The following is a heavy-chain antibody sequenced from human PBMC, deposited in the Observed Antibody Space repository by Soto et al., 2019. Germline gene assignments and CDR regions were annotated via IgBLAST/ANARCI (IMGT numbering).Heavy chain of an antibody. CDR3: ATDYSSTGYGLVY. D-gene: IGHD6-19*01. Sequence: PGGSLRLSCAASGFTFSSLGMHWVRQAPGKGLEWVAVIWSDGSNEYYADSVKGRFTISRDNSKNTLYLQMSSLRVEDTAVYYCATDYSSTGYGLVYWGQGALVTVSS. CDR1: GFTFSSLG. J-gene: IGHJ4*02. CDR2: IWSDGSNE. V-gene: IGHV3-33*01.